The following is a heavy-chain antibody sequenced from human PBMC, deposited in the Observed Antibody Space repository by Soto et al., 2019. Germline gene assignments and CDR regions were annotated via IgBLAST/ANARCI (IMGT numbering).Heavy chain of an antibody. V-gene: IGHV3-23*01. CDR3: AKSPRKAVRPDYYYGMDV. J-gene: IGHJ6*02. D-gene: IGHD6-6*01. CDR1: GFTFSSYA. Sequence: EVQLLESGGGLEQPGGSLRLSCAASGFTFSSYAMTWVRQAPGKGLEWVSAITSSGSSTYYADSVKGRFTISRDNSESTLFLQMNSLRAEDTAVYYCAKSPRKAVRPDYYYGMDVWGQGTTVTVSS. CDR2: ITSSGSST.